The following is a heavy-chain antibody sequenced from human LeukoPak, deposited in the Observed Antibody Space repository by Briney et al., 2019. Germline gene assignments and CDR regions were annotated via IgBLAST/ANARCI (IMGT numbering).Heavy chain of an antibody. V-gene: IGHV3-30*02. CDR2: IRYDGSNQ. CDR1: GFTFSSYS. Sequence: PGGSLRLSCAASGFTFSSYSMNWVRHAPGKGLEWVAFIRYDGSNQYYADSVRGRFTISRDNSKNTLSLQMNSLRAEDTAVYYCAKDWAILMLDYYYYMDVWGQGTTVTISS. D-gene: IGHD2-2*02. CDR3: AKDWAILMLDYYYYMDV. J-gene: IGHJ6*03.